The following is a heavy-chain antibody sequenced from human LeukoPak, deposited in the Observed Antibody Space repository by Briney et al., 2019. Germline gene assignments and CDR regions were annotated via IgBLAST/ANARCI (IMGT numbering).Heavy chain of an antibody. CDR3: ARVGYSYGYYYYGMDV. CDR2: ISSSCSTI. Sequence: PGGSLRLSCAASGFTFSSFEMNWVRQAPGKGLEWVLYISSSCSTINDADSVKGRFTISRDNAKNSLYLQMDSLRGEDTAVYYCARVGYSYGYYYYGMDVWGQGTTVTVSS. D-gene: IGHD5-18*01. CDR1: GFTFSSFE. J-gene: IGHJ6*02. V-gene: IGHV3-48*03.